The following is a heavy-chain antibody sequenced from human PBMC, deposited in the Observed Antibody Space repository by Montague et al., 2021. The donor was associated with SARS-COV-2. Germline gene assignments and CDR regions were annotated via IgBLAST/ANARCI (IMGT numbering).Heavy chain of an antibody. D-gene: IGHD3/OR15-3a*01. Sequence: SLRLSCAASGFTVSRNYMNWVRQAPGEGLEWVSVIYSGGSTYYADSVKGRFTISRDNSKNTLYLQMNSLRAEDTAVYYCARGQGPMTWTSYGMDVWGQGTTVTVSS. CDR3: ARGQGPMTWTSYGMDV. V-gene: IGHV3-53*01. J-gene: IGHJ6*02. CDR1: GFTVSRNY. CDR2: IYSGGST.